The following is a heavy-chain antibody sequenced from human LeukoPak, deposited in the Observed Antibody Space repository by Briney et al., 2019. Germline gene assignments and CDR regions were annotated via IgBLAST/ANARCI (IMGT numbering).Heavy chain of an antibody. J-gene: IGHJ6*03. CDR1: GFTFSDYY. Sequence: GGSLRLSCAASGFTFSDYYMSWIRQAPGKGLEWVSYISSSGSTIYYADSVKGRFTISRDNAKNSLYLQMNSLRAEDTAVYYCARDFGLTVTPFFYMDVWGKGATVTISS. CDR2: ISSSGSTI. D-gene: IGHD3-10*01. CDR3: ARDFGLTVTPFFYMDV. V-gene: IGHV3-11*01.